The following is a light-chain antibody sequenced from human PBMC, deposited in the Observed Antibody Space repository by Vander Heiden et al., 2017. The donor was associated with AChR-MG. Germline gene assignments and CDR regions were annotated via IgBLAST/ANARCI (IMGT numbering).Light chain of an antibody. V-gene: IGLV2-14*01. Sequence: QSALPQPASATGSPGQSITISGTGTSSDGGGYNYGYWYQQHPGKAPKLMIYDVSKRPSGVSNRFSGSKSGSTAALTISGLQAEDEADYYCSSYTSSSTQVFGTGTKVTVL. CDR3: SSYTSSSTQV. CDR1: SSDGGGYNY. CDR2: DVS. J-gene: IGLJ1*01.